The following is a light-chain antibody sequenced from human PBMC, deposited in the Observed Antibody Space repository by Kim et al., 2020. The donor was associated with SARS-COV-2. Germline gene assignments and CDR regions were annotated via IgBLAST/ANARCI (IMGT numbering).Light chain of an antibody. V-gene: IGLV3-21*04. Sequence: VSVAPGKTARIACGGNNIGSKSVHWYQQKPGQAPVLVIYYDSDRPSGIPERFSGSNSGNTATLTISRVEAGDEADYYCQVWDSAVVFGGGTQLTVL. CDR1: NIGSKS. CDR3: QVWDSAVV. J-gene: IGLJ2*01. CDR2: YDS.